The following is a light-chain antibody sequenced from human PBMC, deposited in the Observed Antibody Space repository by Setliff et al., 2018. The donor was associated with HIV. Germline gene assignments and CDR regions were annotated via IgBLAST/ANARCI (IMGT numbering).Light chain of an antibody. CDR2: DVS. Sequence: QPVLTQPASVSGSPGQSITISCTGSSSDVGGYNYVSWYQQHPGKAPKLMIYDVSQRPSGVSDRFSGSKSGITASLTISGLQPEDESDYYCSSYTASSTLVFGGGTKVTVL. J-gene: IGLJ3*02. V-gene: IGLV2-14*03. CDR3: SSYTASSTLV. CDR1: SSDVGGYNY.